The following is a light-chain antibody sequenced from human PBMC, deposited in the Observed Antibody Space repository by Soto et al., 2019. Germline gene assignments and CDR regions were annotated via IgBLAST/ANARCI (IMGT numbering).Light chain of an antibody. Sequence: EIVLTQSPVTLSLSPGERATLSCRASQSVSSSYLAWYQQKPGQAPRLLIYSASSRATGIPDRFSGSGSGKDFTLTISTLEPEDFAVYYCQQYDTSLWAYTFGQGTKLEIK. J-gene: IGKJ2*01. V-gene: IGKV3-20*01. CDR2: SAS. CDR1: QSVSSSY. CDR3: QQYDTSLWAYT.